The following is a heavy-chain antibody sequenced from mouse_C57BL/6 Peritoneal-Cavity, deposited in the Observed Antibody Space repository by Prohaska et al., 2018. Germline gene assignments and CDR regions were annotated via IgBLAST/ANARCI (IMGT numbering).Heavy chain of an antibody. V-gene: IGHV1-9*01. D-gene: IGHD2-2*01. CDR2: MLHGSGST. CDR1: FTGYW. J-gene: IGHJ3*01. CDR3: AGGYPAWFAY. Sequence: FTGYWIEWVKQWPVTGLEWIGEMLHGSGSTNYNEKFKRKATFTADTSSNTAYMQLSSLTTEGSAIYYCAGGYPAWFAYWGQGTLVTVSA.